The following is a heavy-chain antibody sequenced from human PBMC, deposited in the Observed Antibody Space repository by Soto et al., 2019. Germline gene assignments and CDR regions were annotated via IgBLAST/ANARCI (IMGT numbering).Heavy chain of an antibody. CDR3: AKSPNFYCSSYHCYKYYFDY. CDR2: ISDTGDST. CDR1: GFTFSMFA. J-gene: IGHJ4*02. Sequence: EVHLLESGGGLMRPGGSLTLSCGTSGFTFSMFAMSWFRQAPRKGLEWVSGISDTGDSTYYADSVRGRFTISRDNSMNTLYLQMNSLRTEDTAVYYCAKSPNFYCSSYHCYKYYFDYWGQGTLVTVSS. V-gene: IGHV3-23*01. D-gene: IGHD2-2*01.